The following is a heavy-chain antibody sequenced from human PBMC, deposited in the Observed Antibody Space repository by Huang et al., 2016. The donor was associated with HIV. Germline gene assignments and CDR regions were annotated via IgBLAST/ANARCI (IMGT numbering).Heavy chain of an antibody. CDR2: MRGGDGNT. CDR3: AKGRTTVAKAFDY. V-gene: IGHV3-23*01. D-gene: IGHD4-17*01. Sequence: EVQLLESGGDLVQPGGSLRLSCAASGFTFSIYAMTWVRQAPGKGREWVSTMRGGDGNTYYAESVKGRFTISRDNSKNTMYLQIHSLGAEDTAIYYCAKGRTTVAKAFDYWGQGTLVTVSS. J-gene: IGHJ4*02. CDR1: GFTFSIYA.